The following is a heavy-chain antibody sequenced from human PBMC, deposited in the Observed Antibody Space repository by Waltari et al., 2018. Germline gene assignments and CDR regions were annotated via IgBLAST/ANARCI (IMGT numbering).Heavy chain of an antibody. J-gene: IGHJ5*02. D-gene: IGHD6-25*01. Sequence: EAQLVESGGGLVQPGRSLRLSCAGYGFTFDDYAMHWVRQAPGKGLEWVSGISWNSGSIGYADSVKGRFTISRDNAKNSLYLQMNSLRLDDTALYYCAKDGYSGNTTNWFDPWGQGTLVTVSS. CDR2: ISWNSGSI. CDR1: GFTFDDYA. V-gene: IGHV3-9*01. CDR3: AKDGYSGNTTNWFDP.